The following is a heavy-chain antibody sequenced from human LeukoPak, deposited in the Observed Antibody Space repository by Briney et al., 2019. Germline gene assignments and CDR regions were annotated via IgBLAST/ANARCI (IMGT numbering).Heavy chain of an antibody. Sequence: GGSLRLSCAASGFTFSSYGMHWVRQAPGKGLEWVAVIWYDGSNKYYADSVKGRFTISRDNSKNTLYQQMNSLRAEDTAVYYCAREAVADMAFDYWGQGTLVTVSS. CDR1: GFTFSSYG. D-gene: IGHD6-19*01. CDR3: AREAVADMAFDY. CDR2: IWYDGSNK. V-gene: IGHV3-33*01. J-gene: IGHJ4*02.